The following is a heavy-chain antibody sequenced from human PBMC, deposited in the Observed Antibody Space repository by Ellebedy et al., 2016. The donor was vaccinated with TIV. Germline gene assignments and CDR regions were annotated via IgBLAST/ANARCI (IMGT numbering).Heavy chain of an antibody. CDR1: GFTFSNAW. D-gene: IGHD3-3*01. Sequence: GGSLRLXCAASGFTFSNAWMSWVRQAPGKGLEWVGRIKSKTDGGTTDYAAPVKGRFTISRDDSKNTLYLQMNSLKTEDTAVYYCTTSKLRITIFGVAPNDLDYWGQGTLVTVSS. CDR2: IKSKTDGGTT. V-gene: IGHV3-15*01. J-gene: IGHJ4*02. CDR3: TTSKLRITIFGVAPNDLDY.